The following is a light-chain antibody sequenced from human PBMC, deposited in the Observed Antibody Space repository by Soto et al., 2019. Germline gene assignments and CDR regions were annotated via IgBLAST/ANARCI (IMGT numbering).Light chain of an antibody. V-gene: IGKV1-9*01. Sequence: DIQLTQSPSFLSASLGDRGTITCRASQGISSNLAWYQQKPGKAPKLLIYAASTLQSGVPSRFSGSRSGTEFTLTFSSLQPEDFATYYCQQLNSYPITFGQGTRLEIK. J-gene: IGKJ5*01. CDR3: QQLNSYPIT. CDR2: AAS. CDR1: QGISSN.